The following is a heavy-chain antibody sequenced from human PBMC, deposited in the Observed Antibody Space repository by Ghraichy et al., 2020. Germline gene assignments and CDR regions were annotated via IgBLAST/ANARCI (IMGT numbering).Heavy chain of an antibody. Sequence: SETLSLTCTVSGGSISSYYWSWIRQPPGKGLEWIGYIYYSGSTNYNPSLKSRVTISVDTSKNQFSLKLSSVTAADTAVYYCASAVGYYGMDVWGQGTTVTVSS. CDR3: ASAVGYYGMDV. J-gene: IGHJ6*02. D-gene: IGHD1-26*01. CDR1: GGSISSYY. V-gene: IGHV4-59*01. CDR2: IYYSGST.